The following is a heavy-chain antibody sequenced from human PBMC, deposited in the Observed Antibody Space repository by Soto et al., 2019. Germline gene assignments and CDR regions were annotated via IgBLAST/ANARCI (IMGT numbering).Heavy chain of an antibody. J-gene: IGHJ4*02. CDR1: GGTFSSYA. V-gene: IGHV1-69*12. CDR3: ASHYDSSGYYYRGLDY. CDR2: IIPIFGTA. Sequence: QVQLVQSGAEVKKPGSSVKVSCKASGGTFSSYAISWVRQAPGQGLEWMGGIIPIFGTADYAQKFQGRVTITAXXXTXSAYMELSSLRSEDTAVYYCASHYDSSGYYYRGLDYWGQGTLVTVSS. D-gene: IGHD3-22*01.